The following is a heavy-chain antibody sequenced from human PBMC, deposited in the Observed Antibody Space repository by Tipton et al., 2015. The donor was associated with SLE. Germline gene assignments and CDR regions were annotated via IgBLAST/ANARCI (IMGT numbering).Heavy chain of an antibody. J-gene: IGHJ4*02. CDR1: GYSISSGYY. V-gene: IGHV4-38-2*02. CDR3: ARTYLPAGSVDY. D-gene: IGHD5-12*01. Sequence: LRLSCTVSGYSISSGYYWGWIRQPPGKGLEWIGSIYHSGSTYYNPSLKSRVTISVDTSKNQFSLKLSSVTAADTAVYYCARTYLPAGSVDYWGQGTLVTVSS. CDR2: IYHSGST.